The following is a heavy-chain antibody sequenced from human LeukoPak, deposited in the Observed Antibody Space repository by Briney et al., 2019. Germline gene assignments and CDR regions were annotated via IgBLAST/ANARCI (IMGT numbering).Heavy chain of an antibody. CDR3: ARDLGGAFDI. CDR2: IYHSGGT. Sequence: PSETLSLTCAVSGGSISSGGYSWSWIRPPPGKGLVWSGYIYHSGGTYYNPSLKSRGTISVDRSKNQFSLKLSSVTAADTAVYYCARDLGGAFDIWGQGTMVTVSS. V-gene: IGHV4-30-2*01. J-gene: IGHJ3*02. CDR1: GGSISSGGYS. D-gene: IGHD2-15*01.